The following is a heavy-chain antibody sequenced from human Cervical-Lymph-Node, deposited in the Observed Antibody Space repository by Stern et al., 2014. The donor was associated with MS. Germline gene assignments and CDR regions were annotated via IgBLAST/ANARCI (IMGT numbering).Heavy chain of an antibody. CDR1: GYTFINYD. D-gene: IGHD6-6*01. Sequence: VPLVESGAEVKKPGASVKVSCKASGYTFINYDINWVRQAPGRGLEWLGWINPNIGNTGYAQEFQGRVTMTTNTSISTVYMELSSLTSDDTAVYYCARGLVVSSSLWFDPWGQGTLVTVSS. CDR2: INPNIGNT. CDR3: ARGLVVSSSLWFDP. V-gene: IGHV1-8*01. J-gene: IGHJ5*02.